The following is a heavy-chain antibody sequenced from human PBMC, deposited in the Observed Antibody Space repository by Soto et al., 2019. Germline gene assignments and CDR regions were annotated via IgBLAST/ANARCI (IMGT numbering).Heavy chain of an antibody. CDR1: GFTFSSYD. CDR2: IGTAGDT. V-gene: IGHV3-13*01. CDR3: ARDNGDYEFDY. Sequence: GGSLRLSCAASGFTFSSYDMHWVRQATGKGLEWVSAIGTAGDTYYPGSVKGRFTISRENAKNSLYLQMNSLRAEDTAVYYCARDNGDYEFDYWGQGTLVTVSS. D-gene: IGHD4-17*01. J-gene: IGHJ4*02.